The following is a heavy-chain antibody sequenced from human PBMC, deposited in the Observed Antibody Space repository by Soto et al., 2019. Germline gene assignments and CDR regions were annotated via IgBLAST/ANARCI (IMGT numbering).Heavy chain of an antibody. V-gene: IGHV1-69*13. CDR2: IIPIFGTA. CDR3: ARGTTTVTNFDY. Sequence: SVKVSCKASGGTFSSYAISWVRQAPGQGLEWMGGIIPIFGTANYAQKFQGRVTITADESTSTAYMELSSLRSEDTAVYYCARGTTTVTNFDYWGQGTLVTVSS. J-gene: IGHJ4*02. D-gene: IGHD4-17*01. CDR1: GGTFSSYA.